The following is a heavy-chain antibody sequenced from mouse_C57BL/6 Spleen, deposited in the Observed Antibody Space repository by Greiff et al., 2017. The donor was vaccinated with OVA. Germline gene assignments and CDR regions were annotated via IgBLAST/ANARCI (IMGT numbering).Heavy chain of an antibody. V-gene: IGHV1-15*01. CDR2: IDPETGGT. Sequence: QVQLQQSGAELVRPGASVTLSCKASGYTFTDYEMHWVKQTPVHGLEWIGAIDPETGGTAYNQKFQGKAILTADKSSSTAYMELRSLTSEDSAVYYCTRERDTVVAYYAMDYWGQGTSVTVSS. D-gene: IGHD1-1*01. J-gene: IGHJ4*01. CDR3: TRERDTVVAYYAMDY. CDR1: GYTFTDYE.